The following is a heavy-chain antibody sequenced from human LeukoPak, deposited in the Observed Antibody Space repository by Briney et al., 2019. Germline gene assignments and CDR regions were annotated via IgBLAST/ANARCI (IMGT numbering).Heavy chain of an antibody. D-gene: IGHD3-16*01. CDR2: ISWNSGSI. J-gene: IGHJ6*02. Sequence: GGSLRLSCAASGFTFDDYAMHWVRHAPGKGLEWVSGISWNSGSIGYADSVKGRFTISRGNAKNSLYLQMNSLRAEDTALYYCAKDRGRGYYYYGMDVWGQGTTVTVSS. V-gene: IGHV3-9*01. CDR1: GFTFDDYA. CDR3: AKDRGRGYYYYGMDV.